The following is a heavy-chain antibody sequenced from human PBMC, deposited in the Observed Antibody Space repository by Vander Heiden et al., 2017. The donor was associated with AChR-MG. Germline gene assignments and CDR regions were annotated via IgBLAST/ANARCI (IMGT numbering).Heavy chain of an antibody. J-gene: IGHJ5*02. V-gene: IGHV4-39*01. CDR1: GGSIRSRSYY. CDR3: ARTTRDYGDYWFDP. CDR2: IYYSGST. Sequence: QLQLQESGPGLVKPSDTLSVTCTVSGGSIRSRSYYEGGSRQPPGKRMEWIGSIYYSGSTYYNPSLKSRVTISVDTSKNQFSLKLSSVTAADTAVYYCARTTRDYGDYWFDPWGQGTLVTVSS. D-gene: IGHD4-17*01.